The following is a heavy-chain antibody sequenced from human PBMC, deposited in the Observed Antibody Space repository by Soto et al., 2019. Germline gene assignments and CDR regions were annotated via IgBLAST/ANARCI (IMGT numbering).Heavy chain of an antibody. CDR2: IKSDGSGT. D-gene: IGHD3-22*01. V-gene: IGHV3-74*01. CDR3: ARGDGDYYDGNGYLGRH. Sequence: EVQLVESGGGLVQLGGSLRLSCAASGFTFSSYWMHWVRQAPGKGLVWVSRIKSDGSGTYYADSVKGRFTISRDNAQNKLDLQMKNLGAEDTAVYYCARGDGDYYDGNGYLGRHWGQGTLVTVSS. CDR1: GFTFSSYW. J-gene: IGHJ4*02.